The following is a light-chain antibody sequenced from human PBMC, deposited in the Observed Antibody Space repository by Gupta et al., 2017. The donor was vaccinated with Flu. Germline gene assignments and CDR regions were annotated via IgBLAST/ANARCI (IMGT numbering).Light chain of an antibody. J-gene: IGKJ3*01. CDR1: QSVSSY. Sequence: IVLTQSPATLSLSPGERATLSCRASQSVSSYLAWYQQKPGQAPRLLIYDASNRAPGTPARFTGSGSGTDCTITISSRVPEDFAVYDCQRRSNEPPFTCGDGTTLEIK. CDR2: DAS. V-gene: IGKV3-11*01. CDR3: QRRSNEPPFT.